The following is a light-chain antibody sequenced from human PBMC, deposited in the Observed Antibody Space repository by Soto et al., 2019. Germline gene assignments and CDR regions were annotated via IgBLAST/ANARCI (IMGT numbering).Light chain of an antibody. V-gene: IGLV3-1*01. CDR2: QDS. CDR3: QAWDRSTGV. Sequence: SYELTQPPSVSVSPGQTASITCSGDKLGDKYVCWYHQKPGQSPVLVIYQDSNRPSAIPERFSGSNSGNTATLTISGTQPMDEADYYCQAWDRSTGVFGAGTKRTVL. J-gene: IGLJ1*01. CDR1: KLGDKY.